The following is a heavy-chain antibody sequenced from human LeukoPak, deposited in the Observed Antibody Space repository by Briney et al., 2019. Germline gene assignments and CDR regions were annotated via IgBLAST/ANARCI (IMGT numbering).Heavy chain of an antibody. J-gene: IGHJ4*02. CDR2: ISGSGSST. D-gene: IGHD2-8*01. V-gene: IGHV3-23*01. CDR3: AKDVLMVYAVYFDY. Sequence: PGGSLRLSCAASGFTFSSYAMSWVRQAPGKGLEWVSAISGSGSSTYYADSVKGRFTISRDNSKNTLYLQMNSLRAEDTAVYYCAKDVLMVYAVYFDYWGQGTLVTVSS. CDR1: GFTFSSYA.